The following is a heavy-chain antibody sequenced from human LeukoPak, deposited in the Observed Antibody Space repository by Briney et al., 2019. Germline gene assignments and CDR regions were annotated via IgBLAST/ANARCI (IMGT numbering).Heavy chain of an antibody. D-gene: IGHD1-26*01. Sequence: SQTLSLTCTVSGGSISGGSYYWSWIRQPAGKGLEWIGRIYTSGSTNYNPSLKSRVTISVDTSRNQFSLKLSSVTAADTAVYYCARRELGGNWFDPWGQGTLVTVSS. J-gene: IGHJ5*02. V-gene: IGHV4-61*02. CDR2: IYTSGST. CDR1: GGSISGGSYY. CDR3: ARRELGGNWFDP.